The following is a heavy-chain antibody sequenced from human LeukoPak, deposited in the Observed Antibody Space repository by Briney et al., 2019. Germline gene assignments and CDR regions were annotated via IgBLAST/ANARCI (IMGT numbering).Heavy chain of an antibody. Sequence: ASVNVSCTVSGYTLTELSMHWVRQAPGKGLEWMGGFDPEDGETIYAQKFQGRVTMTEDTSTDTAYMELSSLRSEDTAVYYCATSEDIVVVPAAFDYWGQGTLVTVSS. CDR2: FDPEDGET. D-gene: IGHD2-2*01. CDR1: GYTLTELS. V-gene: IGHV1-24*01. CDR3: ATSEDIVVVPAAFDY. J-gene: IGHJ4*02.